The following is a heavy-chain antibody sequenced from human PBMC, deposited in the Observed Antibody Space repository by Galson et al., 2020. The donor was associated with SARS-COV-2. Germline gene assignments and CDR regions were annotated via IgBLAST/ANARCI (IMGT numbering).Heavy chain of an antibody. J-gene: IGHJ4*02. Sequence: SLKISCAASGFTFDDYAMHWVRQAPGKGLEWVSGISWNSGSIGYADSVKGRFTISRDNAKNSLYMQMNSLRAEDTALYYCAKVSGYESLPDYWGQGTLVTVSS. V-gene: IGHV3-9*01. CDR2: ISWNSGSI. D-gene: IGHD5-12*01. CDR1: GFTFDDYA. CDR3: AKVSGYESLPDY.